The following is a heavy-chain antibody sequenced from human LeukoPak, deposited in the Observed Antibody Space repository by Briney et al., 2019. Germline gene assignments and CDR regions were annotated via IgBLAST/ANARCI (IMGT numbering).Heavy chain of an antibody. J-gene: IGHJ5*02. Sequence: SQTLSLTCTVSGGSISSGSYYWSWIRQPAGKGLEWIGRIYTSGSTNYNPSLKSRVTISVDTSKNQFSLKLSSVTAADTAVYYCARLTYGDYVWFDPWGQGTLVTVSS. V-gene: IGHV4-61*02. CDR1: GGSISSGSYY. CDR3: ARLTYGDYVWFDP. CDR2: IYTSGST. D-gene: IGHD4-17*01.